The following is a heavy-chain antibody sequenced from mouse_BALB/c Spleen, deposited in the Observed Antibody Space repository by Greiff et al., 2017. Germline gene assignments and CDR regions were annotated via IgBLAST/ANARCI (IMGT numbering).Heavy chain of an antibody. Sequence: VQLQQPGAELVKPGASVKLSCKASGYTFTSYWMHWVKQRPGQGLEWIGEINPSNGRTNYNEKFKSKATLTVDKSSSTAYMQLSSLTSEDSAVYFCARDLLLRGDYWGQGTSVTVSS. V-gene: IGHV1S81*02. J-gene: IGHJ4*01. D-gene: IGHD1-1*01. CDR1: GYTFTSYW. CDR2: INPSNGRT. CDR3: ARDLLLRGDY.